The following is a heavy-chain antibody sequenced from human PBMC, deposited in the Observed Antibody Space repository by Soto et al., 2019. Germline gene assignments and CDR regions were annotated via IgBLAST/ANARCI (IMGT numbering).Heavy chain of an antibody. Sequence: QEQLQQWGAGLLKPSETLSLTCAVYGGFVSSGNYYWSWIRQPPGKGLEWIGEMSHSGGTHFNPSLMSRGTISVDTSKNQFSLKMSSVTAADTALYYCARVERGTATTVVDAFDIWGPGTMVTVSS. CDR3: ARVERGTATTVVDAFDI. V-gene: IGHV4-34*01. CDR2: MSHSGGT. J-gene: IGHJ3*02. D-gene: IGHD1-1*01. CDR1: GGFVSSGNYY.